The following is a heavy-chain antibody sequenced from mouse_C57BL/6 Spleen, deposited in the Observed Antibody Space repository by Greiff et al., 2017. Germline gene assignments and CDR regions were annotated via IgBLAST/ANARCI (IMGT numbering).Heavy chain of an antibody. D-gene: IGHD2-4*01. CDR3: ARLGYDYQGYFDV. J-gene: IGHJ1*03. CDR2: ISGGGGNT. CDR1: GFTFSSYT. V-gene: IGHV5-9*01. Sequence: DVKLVESGGGLVKPGGSLKLSCAASGFTFSSYTMSWVRQTPEKRLEWVATISGGGGNTYYPDSVKGRFTISRDTATNTLYLQMSSLRSEDTALYYCARLGYDYQGYFDVWGTGTTVTVSS.